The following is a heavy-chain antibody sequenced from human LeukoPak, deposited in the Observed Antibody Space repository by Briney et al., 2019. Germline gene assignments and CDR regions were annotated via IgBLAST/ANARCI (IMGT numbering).Heavy chain of an antibody. D-gene: IGHD6-19*01. CDR1: GFTFSSYS. Sequence: PGGSLRLSCAASGFTFSSYSMTWVRQAPGKGLEWVSSISSSSSYIYYADSVKGRFTISRDNAKNSLYLQMNSLRAEDTAVYYCARISVALTYYFAYWGQGTLVTVSS. CDR3: ARISVALTYYFAY. CDR2: ISSSSSYI. J-gene: IGHJ4*02. V-gene: IGHV3-21*01.